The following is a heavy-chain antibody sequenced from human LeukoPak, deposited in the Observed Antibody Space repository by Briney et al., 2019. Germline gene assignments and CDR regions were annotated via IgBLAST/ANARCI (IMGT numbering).Heavy chain of an antibody. CDR1: GYTFTSYG. V-gene: IGHV1-8*02. CDR3: ARGHSLDYYGSGSSDY. Sequence: ASVKVSCKASGYTFTSYGISWVRQAPGQGLEWMGWMNPNSGNTGYAQKFQGRVTMTRNTSISTAYMELSSLRSEDTAVYYCARGHSLDYYGSGSSDYWGQGTLVTVSS. CDR2: MNPNSGNT. J-gene: IGHJ4*02. D-gene: IGHD3-10*01.